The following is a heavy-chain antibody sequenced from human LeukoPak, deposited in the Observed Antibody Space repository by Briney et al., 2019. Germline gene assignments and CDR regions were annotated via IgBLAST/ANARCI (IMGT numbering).Heavy chain of an antibody. Sequence: GGSLRLSCAASGFTFSSYWMHWVRQAPGKGLVWVSRINSDGSSTSYADSVKGRFTISRDNAKNTLYLQMNSLRAEDTAVYYCARPLFSGRGSGSYSYWGQGTLVTVSS. J-gene: IGHJ4*02. D-gene: IGHD3-10*01. CDR2: INSDGSST. CDR1: GFTFSSYW. CDR3: ARPLFSGRGSGSYSY. V-gene: IGHV3-74*01.